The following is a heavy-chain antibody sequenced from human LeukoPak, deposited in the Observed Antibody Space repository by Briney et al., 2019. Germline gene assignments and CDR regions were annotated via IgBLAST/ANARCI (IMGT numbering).Heavy chain of an antibody. CDR2: ITTYNGNT. CDR1: GYTFTTHG. V-gene: IGHV1-18*01. D-gene: IGHD1-26*01. CDR3: ARVKAVGATHFDY. J-gene: IGHJ4*02. Sequence: ASVKVSCKASGYTFTTHGISWVRQAPGQGLEWMGWITTYNGNTHYAQKFQGRVTITRDTSASTAYMELSSLRSEDTAVYYCARVKAVGATHFDYWGQGTLVTVSS.